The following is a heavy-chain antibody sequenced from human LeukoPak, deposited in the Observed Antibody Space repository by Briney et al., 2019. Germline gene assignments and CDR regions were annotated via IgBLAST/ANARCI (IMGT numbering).Heavy chain of an antibody. V-gene: IGHV1-8*01. Sequence: ASVKVSCKASGYTFTSYDINWMRQATGQGLEWMGWMNPNSGNTGYAQKFQGRVTMTRNTSISTAYMELSSLRSEDTAVYYCARAGGYCGRISCPYYFDYWGQGSLVAVSS. D-gene: IGHD2-15*01. CDR1: GYTFTSYD. CDR2: MNPNSGNT. J-gene: IGHJ4*02. CDR3: ARAGGYCGRISCPYYFDY.